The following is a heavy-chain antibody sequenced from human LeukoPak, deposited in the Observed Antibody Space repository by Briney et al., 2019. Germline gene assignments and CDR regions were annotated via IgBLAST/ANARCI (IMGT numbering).Heavy chain of an antibody. Sequence: ASVKVSCKASGYTFTSYGISWVRQAPGQGLEWMGWISAYNGNTNYAQKLQGRVTMTRDTSTSTVYMELSSLRSEDTAVYYCARDVYPDCSGTSCYTWVPYYWGQGTLVTVSS. V-gene: IGHV1-18*01. D-gene: IGHD2-2*02. CDR3: ARDVYPDCSGTSCYTWVPYY. CDR1: GYTFTSYG. J-gene: IGHJ4*02. CDR2: ISAYNGNT.